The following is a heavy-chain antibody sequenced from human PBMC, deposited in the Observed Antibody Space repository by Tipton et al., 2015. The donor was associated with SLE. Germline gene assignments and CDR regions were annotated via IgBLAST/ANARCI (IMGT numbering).Heavy chain of an antibody. J-gene: IGHJ5*02. CDR1: GYSISSGYY. CDR2: IYHNGNT. Sequence: LRLSCTVSGYSISSGYYWAWIRQSPGKGLEWIGNIYHNGNTNYNPSLTSRLTIGLDTSKNQFSLKLTSVTAADTAVYYCVRDGRFGIMLMVTWGQGTLVTASS. CDR3: VRDGRFGIMLMVT. V-gene: IGHV4-38-2*02. D-gene: IGHD3-16*01.